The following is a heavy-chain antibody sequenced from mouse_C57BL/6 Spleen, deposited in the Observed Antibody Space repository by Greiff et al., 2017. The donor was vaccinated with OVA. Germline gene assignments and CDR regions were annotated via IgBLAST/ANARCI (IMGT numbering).Heavy chain of an antibody. V-gene: IGHV1-12*01. CDR3: ARGGFYGSSYDYYAMDY. J-gene: IGHJ4*01. Sequence: QVQLQQSGAELVRPGASVKMSCKASGYTFTSYNMHWVKQTPRQGLEWIGAIYPGNGDTSYNQKFKGKATLTVDKSSSTAYMPLSSLTSEDSAVYFCARGGFYGSSYDYYAMDYWGQGTSVTVSS. CDR2: IYPGNGDT. D-gene: IGHD1-1*01. CDR1: GYTFTSYN.